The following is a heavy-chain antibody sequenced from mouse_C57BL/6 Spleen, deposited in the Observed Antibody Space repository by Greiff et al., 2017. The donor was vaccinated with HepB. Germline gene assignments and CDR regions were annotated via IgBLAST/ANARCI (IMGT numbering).Heavy chain of an antibody. V-gene: IGHV1-26*01. CDR3: ANRGSYYAMDY. J-gene: IGHJ4*01. CDR2: INPNNGGT. CDR1: GYTFTDYY. Sequence: VQLQQSGPELVKPGASVKISCKASGYTFTDYYMNWVKQSHGKSLEWIGDINPNNGGTSYNQKFKGKATLTVDKSSSTAYMQLRSLTSEDSAVYDCANRGSYYAMDYWGQGTSVTVSA.